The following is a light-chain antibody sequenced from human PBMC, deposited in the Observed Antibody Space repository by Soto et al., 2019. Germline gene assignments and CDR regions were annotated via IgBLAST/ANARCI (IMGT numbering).Light chain of an antibody. CDR2: ETS. V-gene: IGKV3-11*01. CDR1: PSVSNY. J-gene: IGKJ5*01. CDR3: KQRNNWRDT. Sequence: EIVLTQSPATLSLSPASRATPPCSASPSVSNYLSWYQQKPGLAPRLLMYETSRRATGIEDRFSGSGSGTDFTLTISSIEPEDFAVYYCKQRNNWRDTLGTGTRVEIK.